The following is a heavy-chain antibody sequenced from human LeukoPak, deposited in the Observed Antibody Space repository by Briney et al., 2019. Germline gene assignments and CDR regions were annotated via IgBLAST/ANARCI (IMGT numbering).Heavy chain of an antibody. J-gene: IGHJ4*02. CDR2: INPAGSDT. D-gene: IGHD2-15*01. Sequence: GGCLRLSCPASGFSFNSYWMTRVRQAAGRGLAWVANINPAGSDTYYVYPVKGRFTNTRDNAKNLGYRQMNSLRAEDTATYLCGIFVYVAAVDLWGQETLVTVSS. CDR1: GFSFNSYW. V-gene: IGHV3-7*01. CDR3: GIFVYVAAVDL.